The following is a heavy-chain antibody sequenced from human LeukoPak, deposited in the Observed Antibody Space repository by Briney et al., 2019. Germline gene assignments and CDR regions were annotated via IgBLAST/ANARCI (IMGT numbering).Heavy chain of an antibody. D-gene: IGHD2-15*01. CDR2: TKPDGTAE. V-gene: IGHV3-7*01. J-gene: IGHJ4*02. CDR1: GFTFRTYE. Sequence: GGSLRLSCAASGFTFRTYEMNWVRQAPGKGLEWVANTKPDGTAEYYADSVRGRFTTSRDNANNFLYLQMNSLRGEDTAVYYCARDGGLHTNFDYWGQGTLVTVSS. CDR3: ARDGGLHTNFDY.